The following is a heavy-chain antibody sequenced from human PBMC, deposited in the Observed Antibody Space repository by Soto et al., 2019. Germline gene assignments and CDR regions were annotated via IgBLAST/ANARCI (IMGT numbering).Heavy chain of an antibody. Sequence: QITLKESGPTLVKPTQTLTLTCTFSGFSLSTSGVGVGWIRQPPGKALEWLALIYWDDDKRYSPSLKSRLTLTTDPSKTQLVLTLTNLDPLDTATYYCALKGLPGGVSNWFDPWGQGTLVTVSS. CDR3: ALKGLPGGVSNWFDP. CDR1: GFSLSTSGVG. CDR2: IYWDDDK. D-gene: IGHD3-16*01. J-gene: IGHJ5*02. V-gene: IGHV2-5*02.